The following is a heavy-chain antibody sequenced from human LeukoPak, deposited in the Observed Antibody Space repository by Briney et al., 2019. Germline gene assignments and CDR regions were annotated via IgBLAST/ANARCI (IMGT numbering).Heavy chain of an antibody. CDR3: ARLRGQRMVLRFLVPESRFAFDI. Sequence: SETLSLTCTVSGGSISSSSYYWGWIRQPPGKGLEWIGSIYYSGSTYYNPSLKSRVTISVDTSKNQFSLKLSSVTAADTAVYYCARLRGQRMVLRFLVPESRFAFDIWGQGTMVTVSS. CDR2: IYYSGST. J-gene: IGHJ3*02. D-gene: IGHD3-3*01. V-gene: IGHV4-39*01. CDR1: GGSISSSSYY.